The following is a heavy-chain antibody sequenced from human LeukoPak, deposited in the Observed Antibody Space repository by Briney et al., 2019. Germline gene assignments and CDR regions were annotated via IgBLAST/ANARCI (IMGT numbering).Heavy chain of an antibody. CDR1: DGSFSGYY. Sequence: WETLSLTCAVYDGSFSGYYWSWIRQPPGKGLEWIGEINHSGSTNYNPSLKSRVTISLDTSKSQFSLKVRYVTAADTAVYYCASETGDRLDYYYYMDVWGKGTTVSVSS. V-gene: IGHV4-34*01. CDR3: ASETGDRLDYYYYMDV. D-gene: IGHD7-27*01. J-gene: IGHJ6*03. CDR2: INHSGST.